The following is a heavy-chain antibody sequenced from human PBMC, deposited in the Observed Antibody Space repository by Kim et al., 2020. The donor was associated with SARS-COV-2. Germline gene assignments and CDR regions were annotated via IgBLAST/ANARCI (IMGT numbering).Heavy chain of an antibody. J-gene: IGHJ4*01. Sequence: GRSLRLSCAGSGFNFLSYGMHWVRQAPGKGLEWVAVISYDGSDKYYADSVKGRFTISRDNSKNTLYLQMNSLRPEDTAVYYCATVLLWFGGVERLDYWG. CDR1: GFNFLSYG. V-gene: IGHV3-30*03. CDR2: ISYDGSDK. CDR3: ATVLLWFGGVERLDY. D-gene: IGHD3-10*01.